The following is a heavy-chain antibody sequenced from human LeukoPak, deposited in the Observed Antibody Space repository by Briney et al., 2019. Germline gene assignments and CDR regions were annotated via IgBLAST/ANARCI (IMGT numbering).Heavy chain of an antibody. Sequence: GASVKVSCKASGYTFTSYRISWVRQAPGQGLEWVGCLNAGNGNTKYSQKFQGRVTITRDTSASTAYMELSSLRSEDTAVYYCARVQRKDYYYDSSGYYYDYWGQGTLVTVSS. CDR2: LNAGNGNT. V-gene: IGHV1-18*04. D-gene: IGHD3-22*01. CDR1: GYTFTSYR. J-gene: IGHJ4*02. CDR3: ARVQRKDYYYDSSGYYYDY.